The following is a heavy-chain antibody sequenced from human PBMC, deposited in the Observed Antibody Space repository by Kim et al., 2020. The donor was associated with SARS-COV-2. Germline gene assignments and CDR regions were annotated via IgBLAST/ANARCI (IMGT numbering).Heavy chain of an antibody. D-gene: IGHD2-21*01. V-gene: IGHV3-13*01. CDR1: GFSFSTYD. CDR2: IDVAAADT. Sequence: GGSLRLSCAASGFSFSTYDMHWVRQVTGKGLEWVAAIDVAAADTYYAGSVKGRFTISRENARNSLYLHMNSLRVEDTAVYYCAREPSGGSGGNCYKDLDVWGQGTTVNGSS. CDR3: AREPSGGSGGNCYKDLDV. J-gene: IGHJ6*01.